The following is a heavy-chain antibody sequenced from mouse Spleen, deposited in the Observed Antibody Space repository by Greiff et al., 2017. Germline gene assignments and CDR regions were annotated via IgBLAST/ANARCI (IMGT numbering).Heavy chain of an antibody. CDR1: GFTFSDYG. CDR2: ISNLAYSI. J-gene: IGHJ1*01. V-gene: IGHV5-15*04. Sequence: EVMLVESGGGLVKPGGSLKLSCAASGFTFSDYGMAWVRQAPGKGPEWVAFISNLAYSIYYADTVTGRFTISRENAKNTLYLEMSSLRSEDTAMYYCARHQRDWYFDVWGAGTTVTVSS. CDR3: ARHQRDWYFDV.